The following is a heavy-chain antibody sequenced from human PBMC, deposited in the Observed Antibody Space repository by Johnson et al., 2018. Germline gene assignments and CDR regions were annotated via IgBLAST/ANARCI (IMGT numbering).Heavy chain of an antibody. D-gene: IGHD3-9*01. Sequence: QVQLQQWGAGLLKPSETLSLTCAVYGGSFSGYYWSWIRQPPGKGLEWIGEINHSGSTNYNPSLKSQVTISVDTSKNQFSLKLSSVTAADTAVYYCARDIRYYDILTGLLWGRGTLVTVSS. J-gene: IGHJ2*01. CDR2: INHSGST. CDR3: ARDIRYYDILTGLL. V-gene: IGHV4-34*01. CDR1: GGSFSGYY.